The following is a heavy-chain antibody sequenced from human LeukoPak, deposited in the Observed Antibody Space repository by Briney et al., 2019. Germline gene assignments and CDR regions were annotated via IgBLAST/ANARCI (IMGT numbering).Heavy chain of an antibody. D-gene: IGHD6-13*01. CDR1: GFTVSSNY. J-gene: IGHJ4*02. Sequence: GGSLRLSCAASGFTVSSNYMSWVRQAPGQGLEWVSVIYSGGSTYYADSVKGRFTISRDNSKNTLYLQMNSLRAEDTAVYYCARGPRGYSSSCTFFDYWGQGTLVTVSS. CDR3: ARGPRGYSSSCTFFDY. V-gene: IGHV3-53*01. CDR2: IYSGGST.